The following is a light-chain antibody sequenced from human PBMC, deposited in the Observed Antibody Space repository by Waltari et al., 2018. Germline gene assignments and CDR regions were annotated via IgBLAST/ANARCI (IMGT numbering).Light chain of an antibody. CDR2: DAS. J-gene: IGKJ1*01. V-gene: IGKV3-11*01. CDR1: QSVGTY. Sequence: EVVLTQSPASLSLSPEERATLPCRASQSVGTYLTWYQQKPGPAPKLLIKDASTSVSGVPARFSGSGSGTDFSLTIDRLESEDVAAYYCHKNMNWRATFGQGTKVDIK. CDR3: HKNMNWRAT.